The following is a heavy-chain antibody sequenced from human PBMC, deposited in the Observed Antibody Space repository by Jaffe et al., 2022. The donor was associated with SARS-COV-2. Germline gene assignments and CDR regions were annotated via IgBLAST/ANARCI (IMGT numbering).Heavy chain of an antibody. J-gene: IGHJ4*02. CDR3: ASGPGGVIAVAGTIEN. V-gene: IGHV4-61*02. CDR2: IYTSGST. D-gene: IGHD6-19*01. Sequence: QVQLQESGPGLVKPSQTLSLTCTVSGGSISSGSYYWSWIRQPAGKGLEWIGRIYTSGSTNYNPSLKSRVTISVDTSKNQFSLKLSSVTAADTAVYYCASGPGGVIAVAGTIENWGQGTLVTVSS. CDR1: GGSISSGSYY.